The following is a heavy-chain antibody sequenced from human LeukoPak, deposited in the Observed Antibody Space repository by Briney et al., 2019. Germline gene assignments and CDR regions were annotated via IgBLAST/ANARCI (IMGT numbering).Heavy chain of an antibody. V-gene: IGHV4-39*07. Sequence: GSLRLSCAASGFTFSSYGMSWVRQAPGKGLEWIGSIYYSGSTYYNPSLKSRVTISLDTSKNQFSLKLTSVTAADTAVYYCAREADSPKGFHAVDIWGQGTMVSVSS. D-gene: IGHD3-22*01. J-gene: IGHJ3*02. CDR2: IYYSGST. CDR3: AREADSPKGFHAVDI. CDR1: GFTFSSYG.